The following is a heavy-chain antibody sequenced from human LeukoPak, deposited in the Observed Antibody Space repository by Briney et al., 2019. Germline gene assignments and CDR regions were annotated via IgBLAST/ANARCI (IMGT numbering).Heavy chain of an antibody. CDR3: ARALREGIVVLPAAIVVFRPKSNWFDP. J-gene: IGHJ5*02. CDR1: GGSFSGYY. Sequence: SETLSLTCAVYGGSFSGYYWSWIRQPPGKGLEWIGEINHSGSTNYNPSLKSRVTISVDTSKNQFSLKLSSVTAADTAVYYCARALREGIVVLPAAIVVFRPKSNWFDPWGQGTLVTVSS. CDR2: INHSGST. D-gene: IGHD2-2*01. V-gene: IGHV4-34*01.